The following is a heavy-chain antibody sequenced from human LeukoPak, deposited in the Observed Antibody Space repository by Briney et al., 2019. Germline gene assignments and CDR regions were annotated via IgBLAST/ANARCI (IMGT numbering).Heavy chain of an antibody. D-gene: IGHD6-13*01. Sequence: PGGSLRLSCAASGFTFSSYGMHWVRQAPGKGLEWVAVIWYDGSNKYYADSVKGRFTISRDNSKNTLYLQMNSLRAEDTAVYYCAREVAAGLDYYYGMDVWGKGTTVIVPS. CDR2: IWYDGSNK. CDR1: GFTFSSYG. J-gene: IGHJ6*04. V-gene: IGHV3-33*01. CDR3: AREVAAGLDYYYGMDV.